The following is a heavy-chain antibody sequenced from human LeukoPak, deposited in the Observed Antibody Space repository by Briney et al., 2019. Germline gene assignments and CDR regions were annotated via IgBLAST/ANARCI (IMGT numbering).Heavy chain of an antibody. CDR3: AKSGTSRITIFGVVPTTSDY. CDR1: GYTFTGYY. D-gene: IGHD3-3*01. Sequence: GASVKVSCKASGYTFTGYYMHWVRQAPGQGLEWMGWINPNSGGTNYAQKFQGRVTMTRDTSISTAYMELSRLRSDDTAVYYCAKSGTSRITIFGVVPTTSDYWGQGTLVTVSS. V-gene: IGHV1-2*02. CDR2: INPNSGGT. J-gene: IGHJ4*02.